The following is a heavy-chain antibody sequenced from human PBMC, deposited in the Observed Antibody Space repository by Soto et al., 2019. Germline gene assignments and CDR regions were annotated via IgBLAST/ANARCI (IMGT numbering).Heavy chain of an antibody. D-gene: IGHD2-2*01. CDR2: INPNSGGT. J-gene: IGHJ5*02. Sequence: ASVKVSCKASGCTFTGYYMHWVRQAPGQGLEWMGWINPNSGGTNYAQKFQGWVTMTRDTSISTAYMELSRLRSDDTAVYYCARAGGYCISTSCYANWFDPWGQGTLVTVSS. V-gene: IGHV1-2*04. CDR1: GCTFTGYY. CDR3: ARAGGYCISTSCYANWFDP.